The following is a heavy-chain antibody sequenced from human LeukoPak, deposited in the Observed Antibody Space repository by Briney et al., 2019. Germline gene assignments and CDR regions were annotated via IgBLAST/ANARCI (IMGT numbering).Heavy chain of an antibody. J-gene: IGHJ4*02. Sequence: PGGSLRLSWAASGFTFDDYAMHWVRHAPGKGLEWVSGISWNSGSIVYADSVKGRFTISRDNGKNTLFLQMNSLRAEDTAVYYCAKEFSGGWSFDYWGQGTLVTVSS. CDR1: GFTFDDYA. D-gene: IGHD6-19*01. CDR2: ISWNSGSI. CDR3: AKEFSGGWSFDY. V-gene: IGHV3-9*01.